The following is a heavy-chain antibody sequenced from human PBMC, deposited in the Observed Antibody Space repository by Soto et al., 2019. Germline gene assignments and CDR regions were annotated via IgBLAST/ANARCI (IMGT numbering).Heavy chain of an antibody. CDR2: IYHTGST. Sequence: PSETLSLTCSVSGDPVSSGSYYWTWVRQHPVKGLEWIGYIYHTGSTYYNPSLQSRLIMSIDTSKNQFSLHLYSVTAADTAVYFCAAKLGTTHYFDFWGQGSLVT. J-gene: IGHJ4*02. V-gene: IGHV4-31*03. D-gene: IGHD7-27*01. CDR3: AAKLGTTHYFDF. CDR1: GDPVSSGSYY.